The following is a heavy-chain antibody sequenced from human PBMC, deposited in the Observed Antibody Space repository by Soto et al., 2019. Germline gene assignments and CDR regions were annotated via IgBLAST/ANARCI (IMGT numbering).Heavy chain of an antibody. CDR3: TRHMAPLDIVVVPAAKGSVGMDV. V-gene: IGHV3-73*01. Sequence: GGSLRLSCAASGFTFSGSAMHWVRQASGKGLEWVGRIRSKANSYATAYAASVKGRLTISRDDSKNTAYLQMNSLKTEDTAVYYCTRHMAPLDIVVVPAAKGSVGMDVWGQGTTVTVSS. J-gene: IGHJ6*02. CDR1: GFTFSGSA. D-gene: IGHD2-2*03. CDR2: IRSKANSYAT.